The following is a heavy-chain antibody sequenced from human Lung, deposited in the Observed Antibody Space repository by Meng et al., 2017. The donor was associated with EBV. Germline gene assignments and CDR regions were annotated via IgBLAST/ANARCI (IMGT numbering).Heavy chain of an antibody. CDR3: AATVNDGYFDY. V-gene: IGHV4-31*03. CDR2: IYYSGST. D-gene: IGHD4-11*01. Sequence: QLQESGPGLLKPSQTPSLPCTVSGGSISSGGYYWSWIRQHPGKGLEWIGYIYYSGSTYYNPSLKSRVTISVDTSKNQFSLKLSSVTAADTAVYYCAATVNDGYFDYWGQGTLVTVSS. J-gene: IGHJ4*02. CDR1: GGSISSGGYY.